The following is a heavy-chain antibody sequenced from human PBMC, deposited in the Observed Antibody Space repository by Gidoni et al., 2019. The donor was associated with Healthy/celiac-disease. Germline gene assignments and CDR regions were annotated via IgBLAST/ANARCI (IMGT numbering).Heavy chain of an antibody. CDR2: ISYDGSNK. J-gene: IGHJ2*01. V-gene: IGHV3-30*04. Sequence: QVQLVESGGGVVQPGRSLRLSCAASGFTFSSYAMHWVRQAPGKGLELVAVISYDGSNKYYADAVKGRFTISRDNSKNTLYLQMNSLRAEDTAVYYCARDQEGYYDSSGSIDLWGRGTLVTVSS. CDR3: ARDQEGYYDSSGSIDL. D-gene: IGHD3-22*01. CDR1: GFTFSSYA.